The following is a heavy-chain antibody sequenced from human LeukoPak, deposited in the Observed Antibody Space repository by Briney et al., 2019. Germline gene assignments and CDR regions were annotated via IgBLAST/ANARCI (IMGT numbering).Heavy chain of an antibody. D-gene: IGHD6-13*01. J-gene: IGHJ4*02. CDR2: INHSGST. Sequence: SETLSLTCAVYGGSFSGYYWSWIRQPPGKGLEWIGEINHSGSTNYNPSLKSRVTISVDTSKNQFSLKLSSVTAADTAVYYCARESPGFSSSWYPPNFDYWGQGTLVTVSS. CDR1: GGSFSGYY. V-gene: IGHV4-34*01. CDR3: ARESPGFSSSWYPPNFDY.